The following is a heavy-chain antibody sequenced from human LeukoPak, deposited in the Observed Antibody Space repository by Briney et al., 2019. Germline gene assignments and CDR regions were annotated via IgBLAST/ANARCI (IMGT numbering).Heavy chain of an antibody. D-gene: IGHD6-6*01. CDR3: ASYSSSPPGLDY. J-gene: IGHJ4*02. V-gene: IGHV4-59*01. CDR2: IYYSGST. Sequence: PSETLSLTCTVSGDSISSYYWSWIRQPPGKGLEWIGYIYYSGSTNYNPSLKSRVTVSVDTSKNQFSLKLSSVTAADTAVYYCASYSSSPPGLDYWGQGTLVTVSS. CDR1: GDSISSYY.